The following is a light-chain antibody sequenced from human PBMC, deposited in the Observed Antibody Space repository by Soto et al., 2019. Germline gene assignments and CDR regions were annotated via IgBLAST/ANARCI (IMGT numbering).Light chain of an antibody. CDR2: EVS. CDR3: RSYTSSSTFV. CDR1: SSDVGSYNR. J-gene: IGLJ1*01. V-gene: IGLV2-18*02. Sequence: QSALTQPPSVSGSPGQSVSISCTGTSSDVGSYNRVSWYQQSPGTAPKLMIYEVSNRPSGVPDRFSGSKSGNTASLTISGLQAEDEADYYCRSYTSSSTFVFGTGTKVTVL.